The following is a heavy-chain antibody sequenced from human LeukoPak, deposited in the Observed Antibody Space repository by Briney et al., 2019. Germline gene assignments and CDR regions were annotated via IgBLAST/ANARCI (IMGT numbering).Heavy chain of an antibody. CDR2: IRYDGSNK. V-gene: IGHV3-30*02. CDR3: AKLLSGYDRFDY. Sequence: GGSLRLSCAASGLSFSSYGMHWVRQAPGKGLEWVAFIRYDGSNKYYVDSVKGRFTISRDSPKNTLHLQMNSLRAEDTAVYYCAKLLSGYDRFDYWGQGTLVTVSS. D-gene: IGHD5-12*01. CDR1: GLSFSSYG. J-gene: IGHJ4*02.